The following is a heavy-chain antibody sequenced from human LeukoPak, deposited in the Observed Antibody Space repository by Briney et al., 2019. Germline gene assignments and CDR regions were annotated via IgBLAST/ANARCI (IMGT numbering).Heavy chain of an antibody. V-gene: IGHV4-30-2*01. CDR3: ARFIFGVVIMPNYFDY. CDR1: GGSISSGGYY. CDR2: VYHSGST. D-gene: IGHD3-3*01. Sequence: SQTLSLTCTVSGGSISSGGYYWSWIRQPPGKGLEWIGYVYHSGSTYYNPSLKSRVTISVDRSKNQFSLKLSSVTAADTAVYYCARFIFGVVIMPNYFDYWGQGTLVTVSS. J-gene: IGHJ4*02.